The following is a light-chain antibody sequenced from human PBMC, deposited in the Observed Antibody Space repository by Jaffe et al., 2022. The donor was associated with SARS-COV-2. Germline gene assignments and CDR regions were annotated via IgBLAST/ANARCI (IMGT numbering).Light chain of an antibody. CDR1: SSNIGSNY. CDR2: KNN. CDR3: AAWDDSLSGFYV. Sequence: QSVLTQPPSASGTPGQSVTISCSGSSSNIGSNYVFWYQQLPGTAPRLLIYKNNRRPSGVPDRFSGSKSGTSASLAISGLRSEDEADYYCAAWDDSLSGFYVFGTGTKVTVL. V-gene: IGLV1-47*01. J-gene: IGLJ1*01.